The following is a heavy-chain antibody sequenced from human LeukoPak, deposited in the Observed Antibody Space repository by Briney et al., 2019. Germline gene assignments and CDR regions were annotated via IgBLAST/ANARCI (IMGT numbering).Heavy chain of an antibody. Sequence: PSETLSLTCTVSDGSISSYYWNWIRQPAGKGLEWIGHIHSSGSTNYNPSLKSRVTMSVDTSKNQFSLKVSSMTAADTAVYYCAREKLGYYYYMDVWGKGTTVTISS. D-gene: IGHD1-7*01. J-gene: IGHJ6*03. CDR2: IHSSGST. V-gene: IGHV4-4*07. CDR1: DGSISSYY. CDR3: AREKLGYYYYMDV.